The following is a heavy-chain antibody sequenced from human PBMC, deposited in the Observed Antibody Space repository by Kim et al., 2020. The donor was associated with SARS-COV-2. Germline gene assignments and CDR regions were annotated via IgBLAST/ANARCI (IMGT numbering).Heavy chain of an antibody. V-gene: IGHV5-51*01. CDR3: ARLQGAFDC. Sequence: GESLKISCKVSGYTFNTYWLAWMRPMPGRGLGWMGIIYPGDSDSRYSPSFQGQVTISVDRSTSTAYLQWPRLKASDPGIYYCARLQGAFDCWGQGTLLSV. CDR2: IYPGDSDS. J-gene: IGHJ4*02. D-gene: IGHD3-16*01. CDR1: GYTFNTYW.